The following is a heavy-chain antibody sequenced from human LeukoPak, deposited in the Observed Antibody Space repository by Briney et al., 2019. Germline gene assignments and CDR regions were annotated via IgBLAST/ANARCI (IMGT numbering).Heavy chain of an antibody. CDR3: AKGSRSGSYYGDY. J-gene: IGHJ4*02. CDR2: ISYDGSNK. CDR1: GFTFSSYG. Sequence: GGSLRLSCAASGFTFSSYGMHWVRQAPGKGLEWVAVISYDGSNKYYAGSVKGRFTISRDNSKNTLYLQMNSLRAEDTAVYYCAKGSRSGSYYGDYWGQGTLVTVSS. D-gene: IGHD1-26*01. V-gene: IGHV3-30*18.